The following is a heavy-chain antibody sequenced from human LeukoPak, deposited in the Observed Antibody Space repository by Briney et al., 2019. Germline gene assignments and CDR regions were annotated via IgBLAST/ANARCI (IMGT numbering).Heavy chain of an antibody. CDR2: INHSGST. J-gene: IGHJ4*02. CDR3: ARMVRGNFPYY. V-gene: IGHV4-34*01. Sequence: GSLRLSCAASGFTVSSNYMSWVRQPPGKGLEWIGEINHSGSTNYNPSLKSRVTISVDTSKNQFSLKLSSVTAADTAVYYCARMVRGNFPYYWGQGTLVTVSS. CDR1: GFTVSSNY. D-gene: IGHD3-10*01.